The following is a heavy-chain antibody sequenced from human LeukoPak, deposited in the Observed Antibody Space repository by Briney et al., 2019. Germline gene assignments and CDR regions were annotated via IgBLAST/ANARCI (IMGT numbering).Heavy chain of an antibody. CDR2: FIAYNGNT. CDR3: ARVDEHIRRFDP. CDR1: GYTFTSYG. D-gene: IGHD2-21*01. V-gene: IGHV1-18*01. J-gene: IGHJ5*02. Sequence: ASVKVSCKASGYTFTSYGISWVRQAPGQGLGWMGWFIAYNGNTNYAQKLQGRVTMTTDTSTSTAYMELRSLRSDDTAVYYCARVDEHIRRFDPWGEGTLVTVSS.